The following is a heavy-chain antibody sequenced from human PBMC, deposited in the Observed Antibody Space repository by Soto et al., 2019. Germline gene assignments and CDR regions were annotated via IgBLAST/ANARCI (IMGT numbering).Heavy chain of an antibody. V-gene: IGHV3-74*01. D-gene: IGHD1-1*01. J-gene: IGHJ6*02. CDR3: VRDGYPAWVYGVDV. CDR2: MNSDKSRA. Sequence: GSLRLSCIASGFTFSTYWMHWVRQAPGKGVVWVSRMNSDKSRADYADSVKGRFTISRDNARNTLSLQMKSLRAEDTAVYYCVRDGYPAWVYGVDVWGQGTTVTVSS. CDR1: GFTFSTYW.